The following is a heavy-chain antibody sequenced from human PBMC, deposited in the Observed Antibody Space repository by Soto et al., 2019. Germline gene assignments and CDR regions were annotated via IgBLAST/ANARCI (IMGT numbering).Heavy chain of an antibody. CDR2: IKSKTDGGTT. Sequence: GGSLRLSCAASGFSFSNAWMSWVRQAPGKGLEWVGRIKSKTDGGTTDYAAPVKGRFNISRDDSKNTLYLQMNSLKTEYTSVYYCTTVGTGTVVFFDYWGQGTLVTVSS. CDR3: TTVGTGTVVFFDY. V-gene: IGHV3-15*01. J-gene: IGHJ4*02. D-gene: IGHD1-1*01. CDR1: GFSFSNAW.